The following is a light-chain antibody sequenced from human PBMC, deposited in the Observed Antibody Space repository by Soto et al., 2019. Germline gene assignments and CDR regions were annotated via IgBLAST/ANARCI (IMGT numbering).Light chain of an antibody. CDR1: SSDVGGYNY. V-gene: IGLV2-14*01. J-gene: IGLJ1*01. CDR3: SSYTSSSTYF. CDR2: DVS. Sequence: QSVLTQPASVSGSPGQSITISCTGTSSDVGGYNYVSWYQQHPGKAPKLMIYDVSNRPSGVSNHFSGSKSGNTASLTISGLQAEDEADYYCSSYTSSSTYFFGTGTKLTVL.